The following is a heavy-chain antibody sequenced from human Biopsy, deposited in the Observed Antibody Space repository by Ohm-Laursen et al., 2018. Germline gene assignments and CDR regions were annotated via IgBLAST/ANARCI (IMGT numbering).Heavy chain of an antibody. CDR1: GKTFSDYQ. J-gene: IGHJ5*02. V-gene: IGHV4-34*09. D-gene: IGHD3-22*01. CDR2: INQAGTT. Sequence: TLSLTCAVFGKTFSDYQWSWIRQPPGKGLEWIGRINQAGTTNYNPSLKSLITISGDTSKNQFSLKLNSVTAADTAVYYCARGDYFDSNGYFWFDPWGQGTLVTVSS. CDR3: ARGDYFDSNGYFWFDP.